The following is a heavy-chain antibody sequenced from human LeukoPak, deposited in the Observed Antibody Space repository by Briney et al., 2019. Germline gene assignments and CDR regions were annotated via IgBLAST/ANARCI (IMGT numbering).Heavy chain of an antibody. CDR1: GYSISSGYY. D-gene: IGHD3-10*01. CDR3: ATYYYGSGSVR. V-gene: IGHV4-38-2*02. J-gene: IGHJ4*02. CDR2: INHSGST. Sequence: SETLSLTCTVSGYSISSGYYWSWIRQPPGKGLEWIGEINHSGSTYYNPSLKSRVTISVDTSKNQFSLKLSSVTAADTAVYYCATYYYGSGSVRWGQGTLVTVSS.